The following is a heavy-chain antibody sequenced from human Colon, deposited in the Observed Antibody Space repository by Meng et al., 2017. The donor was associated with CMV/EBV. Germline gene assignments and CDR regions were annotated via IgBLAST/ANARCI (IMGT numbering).Heavy chain of an antibody. Sequence: SETLSLTCTVSGDSLRSHYWSWIRQPPGKGLEWMGYVYYSGAATYTPSLRSRLSISADMSKNQVYLTLRSVTAADTAMYFCARGIGHASNNTHDYWGKGTLVTVS. CDR2: VYYSGAA. D-gene: IGHD1/OR15-1a*01. V-gene: IGHV4-59*11. CDR3: ARGIGHASNNTHDY. J-gene: IGHJ4*02. CDR1: GDSLRSHY.